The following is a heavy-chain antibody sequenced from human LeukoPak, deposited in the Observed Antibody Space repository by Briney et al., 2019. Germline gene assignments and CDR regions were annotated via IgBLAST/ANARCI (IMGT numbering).Heavy chain of an antibody. D-gene: IGHD3-10*01. CDR3: ARVPGSYYVDFDY. J-gene: IGHJ4*02. V-gene: IGHV3-21*01. CDR1: GFTFSSYS. CDR2: ISSSSSYI. Sequence: GGSLRLSCAASGFTFSSYSMNWVRQAPGKGLEWVSSISSSSSYIYYADSVKGRFTISRDNAKNSLYLQMNSLRAEDTAVYYCARVPGSYYVDFDYWGQGTLVTVSS.